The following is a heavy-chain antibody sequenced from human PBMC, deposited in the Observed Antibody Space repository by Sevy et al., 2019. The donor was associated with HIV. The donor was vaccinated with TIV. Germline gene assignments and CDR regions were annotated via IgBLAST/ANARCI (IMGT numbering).Heavy chain of an antibody. CDR2: IKSKTDGGTT. D-gene: IGHD4-17*01. J-gene: IGHJ4*02. CDR1: AFTFSKAW. CDR3: TTEADYGDYAFDY. V-gene: IGHV3-15*01. Sequence: GGSLRLSSGASAFTFSKAWMSWVRQAPGKGLEWVGRIKSKTDGGTTDYAAPVKGRFTISRDDSKNTLYLQMNSLKTEDTAVYYCTTEADYGDYAFDYWGQGTLVTVSS.